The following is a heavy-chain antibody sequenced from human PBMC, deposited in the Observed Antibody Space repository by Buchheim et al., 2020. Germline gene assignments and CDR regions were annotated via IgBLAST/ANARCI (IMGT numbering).Heavy chain of an antibody. J-gene: IGHJ4*02. CDR2: INSDGSST. V-gene: IGHV3-74*01. CDR3: ARAIDYTSYSNWYDI. Sequence: EVQLVESGGGLVQPGGSLRLSCAASGFTLSSYWMHWVRQAPGKGLVWVSRINSDGSSTTYADSVKGRFTIARDNAKNTLVVQMNSLGAEDTAVYYCARAIDYTSYSNWYDIWGQGTL. D-gene: IGHD3-9*01. CDR1: GFTLSSYW.